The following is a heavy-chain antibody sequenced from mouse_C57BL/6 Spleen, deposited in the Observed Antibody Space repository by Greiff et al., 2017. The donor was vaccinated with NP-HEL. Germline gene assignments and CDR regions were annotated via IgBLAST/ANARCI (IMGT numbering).Heavy chain of an antibody. D-gene: IGHD2-1*01. V-gene: IGHV5-4*01. CDR1: GFTFSSYA. J-gene: IGHJ4*01. CDR2: ISDGGSYT. Sequence: DVKLQESGGGLVKPGGSLKLSCAASGFTFSSYAMSWVRQTPEKRLEWVASISDGGSYTYYPDNVKGRFTISRDNAKNNLYLQMSHLKSEDTAMYYCARDKGNYDAMDYWGQGTSVTVSS. CDR3: ARDKGNYDAMDY.